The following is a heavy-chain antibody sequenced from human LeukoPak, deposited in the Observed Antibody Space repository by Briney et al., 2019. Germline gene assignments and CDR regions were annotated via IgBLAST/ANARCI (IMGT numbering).Heavy chain of an antibody. J-gene: IGHJ4*02. CDR1: GFTFSDYA. CDR2: IKTSGAST. Sequence: GGSLRLSCAASGFTFSDYAMSWVRQGPGKGLEWVSSIKTSGASTYYADSVKGRFTISRDDPKNTLYLQMNSLRAEDTAVYYYAKYTGAAVHYFEYWGQGTLVTVSS. CDR3: AKYTGAAVHYFEY. V-gene: IGHV3-23*01. D-gene: IGHD2-8*02.